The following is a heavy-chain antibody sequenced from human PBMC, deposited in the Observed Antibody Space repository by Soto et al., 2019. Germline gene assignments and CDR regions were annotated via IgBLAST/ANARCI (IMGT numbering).Heavy chain of an antibody. D-gene: IGHD6-19*01. CDR2: ISYDGSNK. CDR3: AKGAGSTRYYYYYGMDV. CDR1: GFTFSSYG. Sequence: GGSLRLSCAASGFTFSSYGMHWVRQAPGKGLEWVAVISYDGSNKYYADSVKGRFTISRDNSKNTLYLQMNSLRAEDTAVYYCAKGAGSTRYYYYYGMDVWGQGTTVTVSS. V-gene: IGHV3-30*18. J-gene: IGHJ6*02.